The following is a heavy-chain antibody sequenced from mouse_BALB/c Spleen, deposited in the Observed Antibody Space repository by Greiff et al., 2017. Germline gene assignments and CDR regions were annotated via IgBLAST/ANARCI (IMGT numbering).Heavy chain of an antibody. V-gene: IGHV1-80*01. CDR1: GYAFSSYW. CDR2: IYPGDGDT. Sequence: QVQLKQSGAELVRPGSSVKISCKASGYAFSSYWMNWVKQRPGQGLEWIGQIYPGDGDTNYNGKFKGKATLTADKSSSTAYMQLSSLTSEDSAVYFCARSTGTGWFAYWGQGTLVTVSA. CDR3: ARSTGTGWFAY. J-gene: IGHJ3*01. D-gene: IGHD4-1*01.